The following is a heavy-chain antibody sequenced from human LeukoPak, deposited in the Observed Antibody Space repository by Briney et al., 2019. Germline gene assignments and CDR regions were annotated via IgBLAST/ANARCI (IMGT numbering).Heavy chain of an antibody. CDR2: IYYSGST. CDR3: ARVLYGGKPYWYFDL. Sequence: SETLSLACTVSGGSISSYYWSWIRQPPGKGLEWIGYIYYSGSTNYNPSLKSRVTISVDTSKNQFSLKLSSVTAADTAVYYCARVLYGGKPYWYFDLWGRGTLVTVSS. J-gene: IGHJ2*01. D-gene: IGHD4-23*01. CDR1: GGSISSYY. V-gene: IGHV4-59*01.